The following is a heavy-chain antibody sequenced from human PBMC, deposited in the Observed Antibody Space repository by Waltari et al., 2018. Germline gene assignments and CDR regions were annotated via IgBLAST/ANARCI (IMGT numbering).Heavy chain of an antibody. Sequence: QVQLVQSGAEVKKPGSSVKVSCKASGGTFSSYAISWVRQAPGQGLEWMGGIIPIFGTANYAQKFQGRVTITADESTSTAYMELSSLRSEDTAMYYCARGRGGFWSGRYGLNDAFDIWGQGTMVTVSS. J-gene: IGHJ3*02. CDR3: ARGRGGFWSGRYGLNDAFDI. D-gene: IGHD3-3*01. CDR1: GGTFSSYA. CDR2: IIPIFGTA. V-gene: IGHV1-69*12.